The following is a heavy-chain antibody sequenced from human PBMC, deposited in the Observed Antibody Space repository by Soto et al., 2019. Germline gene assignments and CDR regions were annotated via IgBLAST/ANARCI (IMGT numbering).Heavy chain of an antibody. CDR2: IKRDGSEE. J-gene: IGHJ6*02. Sequence: GGSLRLSCAASGFTFNNYWMTWVRQAPGKGLEWVANIKRDGSEEYYADSVKGRFTISRDNAKNSLYLQMEALRAEDTAVFYCARVFSSSFRYFHHFFGLDVWGQGTAVTVSS. CDR3: ARVFSSSFRYFHHFFGLDV. D-gene: IGHD6-6*01. CDR1: GFTFNNYW. V-gene: IGHV3-7*05.